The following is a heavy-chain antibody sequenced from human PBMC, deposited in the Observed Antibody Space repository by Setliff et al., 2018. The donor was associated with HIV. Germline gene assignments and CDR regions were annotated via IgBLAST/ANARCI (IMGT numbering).Heavy chain of an antibody. CDR1: GLIFSNCW. D-gene: IGHD3-22*01. V-gene: IGHV3-7*01. CDR2: IKEDGSEK. CDR3: VRDFHDSSGYSDF. Sequence: PGGSLRLSCAASGLIFSNCWMSWVRQAPGKGLEWVASIKEDGSEKNYVDSVKGRFTISRDNAKKSLYLQMNSLRVEDTAVYYCVRDFHDSSGYSDFWGQGTLVTVSS. J-gene: IGHJ4*02.